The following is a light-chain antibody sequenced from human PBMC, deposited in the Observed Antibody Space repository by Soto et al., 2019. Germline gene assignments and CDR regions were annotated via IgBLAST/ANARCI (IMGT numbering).Light chain of an antibody. V-gene: IGLV2-14*01. CDR3: SSYTSSSTVGV. J-gene: IGLJ1*01. CDR1: SSDIGAYDY. Sequence: QSALTQPASVSGSPGQSITVSCTGTSSDIGAYDYVSWYQQHSGKAPKVIISEVSKRPSGVSHRFSGSKSGNTASLTISGLQAEDDADYYCSSYTSSSTVGVFGTGTKLTVL. CDR2: EVS.